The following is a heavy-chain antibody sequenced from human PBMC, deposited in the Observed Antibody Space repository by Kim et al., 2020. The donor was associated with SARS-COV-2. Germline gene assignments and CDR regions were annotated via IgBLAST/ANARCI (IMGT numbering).Heavy chain of an antibody. J-gene: IGHJ5*02. CDR2: IYYSGST. Sequence: SETLSLTCTVSGGSISSGGYYWSWIRQHPGKGLEWIGYIYYSGSTYYNPSLKSRVTISVDTSKNQFSLKLSSVTAADTAVYYCARGAMIVVGSWFDPWGRGTLVTVSS. D-gene: IGHD3-22*01. CDR1: GGSISSGGYY. V-gene: IGHV4-31*03. CDR3: ARGAMIVVGSWFDP.